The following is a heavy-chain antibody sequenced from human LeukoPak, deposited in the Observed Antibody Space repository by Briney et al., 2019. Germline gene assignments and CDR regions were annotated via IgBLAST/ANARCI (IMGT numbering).Heavy chain of an antibody. CDR1: GFTFSNYC. V-gene: IGHV3-33*06. Sequence: PGRSLRLSCAASGFTFSNYCMHWVRQAPGKGLEWVAVIWFDGSNKYYADSVKGRFTISRDNSKSTLYLQLNSLRAEDTAVYYCAKLRGTVTPVGYFDYWGQGTLVTVSS. D-gene: IGHD4-17*01. J-gene: IGHJ4*02. CDR3: AKLRGTVTPVGYFDY. CDR2: IWFDGSNK.